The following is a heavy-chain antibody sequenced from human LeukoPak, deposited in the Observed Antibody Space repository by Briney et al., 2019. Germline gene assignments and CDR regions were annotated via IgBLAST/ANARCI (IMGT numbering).Heavy chain of an antibody. CDR2: FNPEDGEK. D-gene: IGHD3-22*01. Sequence: ASVKVSCKVSGYTLTELSIHWVRQAPGKGLEWMGGFNPEDGEKIYVQRFQGRVTMTEDTSIDTAYMELSSLRSEDTAMYYCARAGPYDSSGYYPDAFDIWGQGTMVTVSS. CDR1: GYTLTELS. CDR3: ARAGPYDSSGYYPDAFDI. J-gene: IGHJ3*02. V-gene: IGHV1-24*01.